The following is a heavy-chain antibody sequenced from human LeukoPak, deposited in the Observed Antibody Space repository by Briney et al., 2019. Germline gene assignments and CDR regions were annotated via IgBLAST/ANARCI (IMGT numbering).Heavy chain of an antibody. J-gene: IGHJ4*02. D-gene: IGHD6-19*01. CDR1: GFTFSSYA. Sequence: GGSLRLSCAASGFTFSSYAMSWVRQAPGKGLEWVSAISGSGGSTYYADSVKGRFTISRDNSKNTLYLQMNSLRAEDTAVCYCAKDPAKPESGWSSDYWGQGTLVTVSS. V-gene: IGHV3-23*01. CDR3: AKDPAKPESGWSSDY. CDR2: ISGSGGST.